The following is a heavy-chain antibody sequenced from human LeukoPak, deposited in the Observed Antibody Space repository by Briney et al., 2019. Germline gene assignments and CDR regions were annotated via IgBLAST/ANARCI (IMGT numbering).Heavy chain of an antibody. D-gene: IGHD4-11*01. J-gene: IGHJ4*02. Sequence: GGSLRLSCAASGFAFSSYAMSWVRQAPGKGLEWVSTITDSGGNTYYADSVKGRFTISRDNSKNTLYLQMNSLRAEDTAVYYCAREHYKYYFDYWGQGTLVTVSS. CDR1: GFAFSSYA. CDR2: ITDSGGNT. CDR3: AREHYKYYFDY. V-gene: IGHV3-23*01.